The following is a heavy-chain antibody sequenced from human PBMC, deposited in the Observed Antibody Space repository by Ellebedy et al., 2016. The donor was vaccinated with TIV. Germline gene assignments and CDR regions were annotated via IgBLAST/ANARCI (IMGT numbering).Heavy chain of an antibody. J-gene: IGHJ6*02. CDR1: GFTVSNSY. CDR2: IYSDGRT. D-gene: IGHD1-14*01. CDR3: ARRGGKPAGGFLYYYHGMDV. V-gene: IGHV3-53*01. Sequence: PGGSLRLSCAASGFTVSNSYITWVRQGPGKGLEWVSIIYSDGRTYYADSVKGRFTISRDSSKNTVYRQMNNLRTEDTAIYYCARRGGKPAGGFLYYYHGMDVWGQGTTVTVSS.